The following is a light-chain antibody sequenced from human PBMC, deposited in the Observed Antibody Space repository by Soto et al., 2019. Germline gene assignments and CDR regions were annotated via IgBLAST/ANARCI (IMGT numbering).Light chain of an antibody. CDR1: SSDVGGYNF. J-gene: IGLJ1*01. Sequence: QSALTQPPSASGSPGQSVTISCTGTSSDVGGYNFVSWYQQHPGKAPKLMIYEVSERPSGVPDRFSGSKSGNMASLTVTGLQAEDEADYYCSSYAASNNFGVFGTGTKVTVL. CDR2: EVS. CDR3: SSYAASNNFGV. V-gene: IGLV2-8*01.